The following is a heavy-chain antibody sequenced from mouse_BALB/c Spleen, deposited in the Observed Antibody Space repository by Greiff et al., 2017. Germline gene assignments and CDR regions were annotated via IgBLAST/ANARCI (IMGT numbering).Heavy chain of an antibody. Sequence: VQLKESGGGLVQPGGSLKLSCAASGFTFSSFGMHWVRQAPGKGLEWVAYISSGSSTIYYADTVKGRFTISRDNPKNTLFLQLTSLRSEDTAMYYCARRDYYDAMDYWGQGTSVTVAS. J-gene: IGHJ4*01. CDR3: ARRDYYDAMDY. V-gene: IGHV5-17*02. CDR1: GFTFSSFG. D-gene: IGHD2-4*01. CDR2: ISSGSSTI.